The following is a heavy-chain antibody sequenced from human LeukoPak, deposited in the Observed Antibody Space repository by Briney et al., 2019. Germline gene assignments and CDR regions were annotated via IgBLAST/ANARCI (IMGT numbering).Heavy chain of an antibody. CDR3: ARVDHSGYSYGSCDY. CDR2: IWYDGSNK. J-gene: IGHJ4*02. V-gene: IGHV3-33*01. Sequence: PGGSLRLSCAASGFTFSSYGMHWVRQAPGKGLEWVAVIWYDGSNKYYADSVKGRFTISSDNSKNTLYLQMNSLRAEDTAAYYCARVDHSGYSYGSCDYWGQGTLVTVSS. D-gene: IGHD5-18*01. CDR1: GFTFSSYG.